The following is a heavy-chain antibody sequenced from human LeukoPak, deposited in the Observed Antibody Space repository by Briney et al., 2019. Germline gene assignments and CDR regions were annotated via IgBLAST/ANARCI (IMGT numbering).Heavy chain of an antibody. CDR2: INHSRST. V-gene: IGHV4-34*01. D-gene: IGHD5-18*01. CDR3: ASRQGYSYGPRDY. Sequence: PSETLSLTCAVYGGSFSGYYWSWIRQPPGKGLEWIGEINHSRSTNYNPSLKSRVTISADTSKNQFSLKLSSVTAADTAVYYCASRQGYSYGPRDYWGQGTLVTVSS. CDR1: GGSFSGYY. J-gene: IGHJ4*02.